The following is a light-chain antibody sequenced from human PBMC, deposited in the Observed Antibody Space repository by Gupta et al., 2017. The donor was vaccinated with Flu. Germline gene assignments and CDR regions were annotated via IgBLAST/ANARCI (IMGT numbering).Light chain of an antibody. J-gene: IGLJ2*01. CDR3: SSFTKRTTVI. Sequence: SALTQPASVSGSPGQSITISCTGTSSDVGFYDHVSWYQQRPGKAPKLVISEVSDRPSGVSDRFSGSKSGNTAALTIAGLQAEDEADYYCSSFTKRTTVIFGGGTKVAVL. V-gene: IGLV2-14*01. CDR1: SSDVGFYDH. CDR2: EVS.